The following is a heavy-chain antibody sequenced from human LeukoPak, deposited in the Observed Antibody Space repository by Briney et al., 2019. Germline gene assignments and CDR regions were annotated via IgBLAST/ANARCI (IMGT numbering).Heavy chain of an antibody. V-gene: IGHV4-31*03. Sequence: SQTLSLTCTVSGGSISSGGYYWSWIRQHPGKGLEWIGYIYYSGSTNYNPSLKSRVTISVDKSKNQFSLKLSSVTAADTAMYYCARDGMYSGSYTFDYWGQGTLVTVSS. CDR2: IYYSGST. D-gene: IGHD1-26*01. CDR1: GGSISSGGYY. CDR3: ARDGMYSGSYTFDY. J-gene: IGHJ4*02.